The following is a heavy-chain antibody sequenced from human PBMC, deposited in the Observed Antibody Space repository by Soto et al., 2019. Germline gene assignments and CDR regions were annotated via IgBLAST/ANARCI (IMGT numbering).Heavy chain of an antibody. CDR2: IYRSGST. Sequence: SEPLSLTSAVSGYSISSGYYWGWIRQTPGKGLEWIGSIYRSGSTYYKPSLKSRVTISVDTSKNQFSLKLSSLRFEDTAVYYCARAIVGPTTTGWLDPWGQGTLVTVSS. CDR1: GYSISSGYY. CDR3: ARAIVGPTTTGWLDP. V-gene: IGHV4-38-2*01. D-gene: IGHD1-26*01. J-gene: IGHJ5*02.